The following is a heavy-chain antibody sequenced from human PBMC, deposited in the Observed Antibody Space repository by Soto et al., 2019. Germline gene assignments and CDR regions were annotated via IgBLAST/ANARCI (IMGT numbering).Heavy chain of an antibody. CDR3: ARVRGWGLYAFDI. CDR2: ISHSGST. D-gene: IGHD7-27*01. J-gene: IGHJ3*02. Sequence: QLQLQESGSGLVKPSQTLSLTCAVSGGSISSGGYSWSWIRQPPGKGLEWIGYISHSGSTYYNPSLKSRVTVSVDRSKNQFSLKLSSVTAADTAVYYCARVRGWGLYAFDIWGQETMVTVSS. V-gene: IGHV4-30-2*01. CDR1: GGSISSGGYS.